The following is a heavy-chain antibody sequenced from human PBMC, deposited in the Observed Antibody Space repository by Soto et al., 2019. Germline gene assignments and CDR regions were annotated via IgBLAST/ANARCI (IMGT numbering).Heavy chain of an antibody. V-gene: IGHV3-64*01. CDR3: ARAPGYSGYDALDY. CDR1: GYTFSTYA. J-gene: IGHJ4*02. Sequence: GGAPRLSCAAPGYTFSTYAMHRVRQAPGKGLEYVSVINSNGGSTFYANSVKGRFTISRDNSKNMLYLQMGSLRVEDTGVYYCARAPGYSGYDALDYWGQGTLVTVS. CDR2: INSNGGST. D-gene: IGHD5-12*01.